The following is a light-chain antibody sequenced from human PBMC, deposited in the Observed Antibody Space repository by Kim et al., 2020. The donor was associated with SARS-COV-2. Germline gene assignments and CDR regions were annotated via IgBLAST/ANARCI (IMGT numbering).Light chain of an antibody. CDR2: EVN. V-gene: IGLV2-8*02. J-gene: IGLJ3*02. CDR3: SSFEGGNTLRV. Sequence: QSALTQPPSASRSPGQSLTISCTGTSSDVGGYNYVSWYQQHPGKAPKLMIYEVNKRPSGVPDRFSGSKSGNTASLTVSGLQAEDEAEYYCSSFEGGNTLRVFGGGTQLTVL. CDR1: SSDVGGYNY.